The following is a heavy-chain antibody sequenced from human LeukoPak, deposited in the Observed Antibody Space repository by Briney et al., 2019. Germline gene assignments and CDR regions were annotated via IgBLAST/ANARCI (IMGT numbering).Heavy chain of an antibody. J-gene: IGHJ5*02. CDR3: ARLIRVFESITIFGVAPFDP. D-gene: IGHD3-3*01. CDR2: IYYSGST. Sequence: SETLSLTCTVSGGSISSFFWSWIRQHPGKGLEWIGYIYYSGSTYYNPSLKSRVTISVDTSKNQFSLKLSSVTAADTAVYYCARLIRVFESITIFGVAPFDPWGQGTLVTVSS. V-gene: IGHV4-59*06. CDR1: GGSISSFF.